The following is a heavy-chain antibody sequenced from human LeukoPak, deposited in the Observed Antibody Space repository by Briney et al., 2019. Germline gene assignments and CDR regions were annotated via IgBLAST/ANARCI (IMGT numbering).Heavy chain of an antibody. J-gene: IGHJ5*02. V-gene: IGHV3-7*03. D-gene: IGHD3-10*01. Sequence: PGGSMRLSCAAYGFTFTGYWMTWVRQAPGKGLEWVATITKDGSEKYYVDSVKGRFTISRDNAKNSLYLQMNSLRVEDTAVFYCATGHSGSYSAWGQGTLVTVSS. CDR1: GFTFTGYW. CDR3: ATGHSGSYSA. CDR2: ITKDGSEK.